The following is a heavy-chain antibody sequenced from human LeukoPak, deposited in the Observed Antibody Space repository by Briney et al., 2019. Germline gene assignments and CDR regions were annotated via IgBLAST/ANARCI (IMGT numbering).Heavy chain of an antibody. CDR2: IYYSGST. CDR1: GGSISSSSYY. J-gene: IGHJ4*02. Sequence: SETLSLTCTVSGGSISSSSYYWGWIRQPPGKGLEWIGSIYYSGSTYYNPSLKSRVTISVDTSKNQFSLKLSSVTAADTAVYYCASLLQKLYYFDYWGQGTLVTVSS. V-gene: IGHV4-39*01. CDR3: ASLLQKLYYFDY. D-gene: IGHD2-15*01.